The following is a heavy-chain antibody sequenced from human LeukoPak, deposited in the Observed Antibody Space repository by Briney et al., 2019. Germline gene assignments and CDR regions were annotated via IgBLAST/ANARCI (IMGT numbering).Heavy chain of an antibody. CDR1: GFTVSSNY. J-gene: IGHJ4*02. D-gene: IGHD4-17*01. V-gene: IGHV3-53*01. Sequence: GGSLRLSCAASGFTVSSNYMSWVRQAPGKRLEWVSVIYSGGSTYYADSVKGRFTISRDNSKNTLYLQMNSLRAEDTAVYYCARGNLVDYGDYEYWGQGTLVTVSS. CDR3: ARGNLVDYGDYEY. CDR2: IYSGGST.